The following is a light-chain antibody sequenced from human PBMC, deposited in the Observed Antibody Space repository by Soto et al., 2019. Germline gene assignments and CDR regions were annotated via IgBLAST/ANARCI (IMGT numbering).Light chain of an antibody. CDR1: SSNIGSNT. J-gene: IGLJ2*01. CDR2: SDN. V-gene: IGLV1-44*01. CDR3: AAWDDSLNGVV. Sequence: QSVLTQPPSASGTPGQRVTISCSGSSSNIGSNTVNWYLQLPGTAPKLLISSDNQRPSGVPDRFSGSKSGTSASLAISGLQSEDEADYYCAAWDDSLNGVVFGGGTKVTVL.